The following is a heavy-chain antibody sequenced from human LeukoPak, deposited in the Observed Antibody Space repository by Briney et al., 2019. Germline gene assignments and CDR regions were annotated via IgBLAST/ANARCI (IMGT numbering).Heavy chain of an antibody. J-gene: IGHJ4*02. CDR1: GGSFNAYA. CDR2: IIPIFGTS. V-gene: IGHV1-69*05. CDR3: ARGLDASMETAYDY. D-gene: IGHD5-18*01. Sequence: SVKVSCKASGGSFNAYAISWVRQAPGRGLEWMGGIIPIFGTSNYAQNLQGRVTISTDESTSTAYMEVSSLRSEDTAIYYCARGLDASMETAYDYWGQGTLVTVSS.